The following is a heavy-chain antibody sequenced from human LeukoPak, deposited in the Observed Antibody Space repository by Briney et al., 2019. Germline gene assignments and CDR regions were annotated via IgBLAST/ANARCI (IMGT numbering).Heavy chain of an antibody. Sequence: ASVKVSCKASGYTFTSYDINWVRQAPGQGLEWMGWINPNSGGTNYAQKFQGRVTMTRDTSISTAYMELSRLRSDDTAVYYCARVPRFLEWFLKKGIDPWGQGTLVTVSS. D-gene: IGHD3-3*01. V-gene: IGHV1-2*02. J-gene: IGHJ5*02. CDR2: INPNSGGT. CDR3: ARVPRFLEWFLKKGIDP. CDR1: GYTFTSYD.